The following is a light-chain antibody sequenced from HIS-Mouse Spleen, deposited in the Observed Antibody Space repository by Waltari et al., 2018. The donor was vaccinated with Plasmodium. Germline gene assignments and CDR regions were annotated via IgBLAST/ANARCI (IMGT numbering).Light chain of an antibody. V-gene: IGKV1-5*03. J-gene: IGKJ2*01. CDR2: KAS. CDR3: QQYNSYSYT. CDR1: PSISSW. Sequence: DIQMTQSPSTLSASVGDRVTITCRASPSISSWLAWYQQKPGKAPTLLIYKASSLESGVPSRFSGSGSGTEFTLTISSLQPDDFATYYCQQYNSYSYTFGQGTKLEIK.